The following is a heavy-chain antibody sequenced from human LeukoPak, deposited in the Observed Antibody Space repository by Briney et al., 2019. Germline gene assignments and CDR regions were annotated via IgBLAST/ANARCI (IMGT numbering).Heavy chain of an antibody. Sequence: GASLRLSCAASGFTFSSYAMSWVRQAPGKGLEWVSAISGSGGSTYYADSVKGRFTISRDNSKNTLYLQMNSLRAEDTAVYYCAKGGRYDYDSSGYRDYFDYWGQGTLVTVSS. CDR2: ISGSGGST. CDR1: GFTFSSYA. CDR3: AKGGRYDYDSSGYRDYFDY. J-gene: IGHJ4*02. V-gene: IGHV3-23*01. D-gene: IGHD3-22*01.